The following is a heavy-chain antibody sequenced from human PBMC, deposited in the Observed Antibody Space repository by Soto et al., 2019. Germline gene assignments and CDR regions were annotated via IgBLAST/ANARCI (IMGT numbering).Heavy chain of an antibody. D-gene: IGHD3-22*01. CDR1: GGTFSSYA. Sequence: QVQLVQSGAEVKKPGSSVKVSCKASGGTFSSYAISWVRQAPVQGLEWMGGIIPIFGTANYAQKFQGRVTITADKSTSTAYMELSSLRSEDTAVYYCARDRYYYDSSGYFLDYWGQGTLVTVSS. CDR2: IIPIFGTA. CDR3: ARDRYYYDSSGYFLDY. J-gene: IGHJ4*02. V-gene: IGHV1-69*06.